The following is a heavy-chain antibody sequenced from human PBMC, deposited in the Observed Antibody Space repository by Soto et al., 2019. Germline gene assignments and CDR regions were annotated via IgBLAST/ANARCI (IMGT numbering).Heavy chain of an antibody. CDR2: IKGDGGEK. Sequence: GGSLRLSCAASGFTFSSFWMSWVRQAPGKGPEWVANIKGDGGEKYYVDSVKGRFTISRDNAKSSLYLQMNSLRAEDTAIYYCAVAYGLDVWGQGTTVTVSS. V-gene: IGHV3-7*01. D-gene: IGHD2-15*01. J-gene: IGHJ6*02. CDR1: GFTFSSFW. CDR3: AVAYGLDV.